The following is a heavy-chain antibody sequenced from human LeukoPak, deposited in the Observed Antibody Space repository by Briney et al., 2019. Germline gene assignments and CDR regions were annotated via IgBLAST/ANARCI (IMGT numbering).Heavy chain of an antibody. CDR2: ISGSGGST. D-gene: IGHD3-22*01. CDR1: GFTFSSYG. Sequence: GGSLRLSCAASGFTFSSYGMSWVRQAPGKGLEWVSAISGSGGSTYYADSVKGRFTISRDNSKNTLYLQMNSLRAEDTAVYYCARDLRYYETGGAFDIWGQGTMVTVSS. J-gene: IGHJ3*02. CDR3: ARDLRYYETGGAFDI. V-gene: IGHV3-23*01.